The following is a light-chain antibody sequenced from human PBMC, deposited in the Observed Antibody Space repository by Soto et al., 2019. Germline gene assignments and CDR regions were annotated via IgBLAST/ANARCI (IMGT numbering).Light chain of an antibody. CDR3: QQRSDWPST. CDR1: QSVGTY. J-gene: IGKJ4*01. V-gene: IGKV3-11*01. Sequence: EIVLTQSPATLSLSPGERATLSCRASQSVGTYFAWYQQKPGQAPRLLIYDSSNRATGIPARFSGSGSGTDFTLTISRVEPEDFAVYYCQQRSDWPSTFGGGTKVEIK. CDR2: DSS.